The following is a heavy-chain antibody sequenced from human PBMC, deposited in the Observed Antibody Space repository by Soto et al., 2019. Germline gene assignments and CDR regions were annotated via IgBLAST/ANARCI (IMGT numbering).Heavy chain of an antibody. CDR2: IYYSGSI. V-gene: IGHV4-59*08. D-gene: IGHD3-16*01. J-gene: IGHJ4*02. CDR3: ARRGDCGSDEFDY. Sequence: QVQLQESGPGLVKPSENLSLTCTVSGGSISPYYWSWIRQPQGKGLEWIGYIYYSGSISYNPSLKSRVTIAVDTSKNQFSLNLSSMTATDTAVYYCARRGDCGSDEFDYWGQGTLVTVSS. CDR1: GGSISPYY.